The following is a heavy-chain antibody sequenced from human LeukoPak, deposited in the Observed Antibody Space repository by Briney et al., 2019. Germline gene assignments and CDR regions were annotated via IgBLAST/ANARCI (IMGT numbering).Heavy chain of an antibody. Sequence: AASVKVSRKASGGTFRNYAISWVRQAPGQGLEWMGGIIPIFGTTNYAQKFQGRVTITADESTSTAYMELSSLRSEDTAVYYCATSYYYDSSGYYGNWFDPWGQGTLVTVSS. CDR2: IIPIFGTT. CDR3: ATSYYYDSSGYYGNWFDP. D-gene: IGHD3-22*01. J-gene: IGHJ5*02. CDR1: GGTFRNYA. V-gene: IGHV1-69*13.